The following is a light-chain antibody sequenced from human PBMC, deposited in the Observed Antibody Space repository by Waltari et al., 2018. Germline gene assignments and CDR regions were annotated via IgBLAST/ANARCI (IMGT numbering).Light chain of an antibody. CDR1: QTILYNTNNKNY. CDR3: HQYYTTPIT. J-gene: IGKJ5*01. Sequence: DIVMTQSPDSLAVSLGERATINSKSSQTILYNTNNKNYLAWYQQKPRQPPKLLIYWSSTRESGVPDRFSGSGSGTDFTLTISSLQAEDVAVYYCHQYYTTPITFGQGTRLEIK. V-gene: IGKV4-1*01. CDR2: WSS.